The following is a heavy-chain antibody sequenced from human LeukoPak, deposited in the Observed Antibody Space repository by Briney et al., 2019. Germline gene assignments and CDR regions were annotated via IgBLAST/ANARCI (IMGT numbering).Heavy chain of an antibody. CDR2: IWSDGTNK. Sequence: PGRSLRLSCAASGFTFSGYAMHWVRQAPGKGLEWVAVIWSDGTNKYYADPVKGRFTISRDNSKNTLYLQMNSLRAEDTAVYYCATNYGSGNTDHYFDYWGQGTLVTVSS. J-gene: IGHJ4*02. D-gene: IGHD3-10*01. CDR3: ATNYGSGNTDHYFDY. CDR1: GFTFSGYA. V-gene: IGHV3-33*01.